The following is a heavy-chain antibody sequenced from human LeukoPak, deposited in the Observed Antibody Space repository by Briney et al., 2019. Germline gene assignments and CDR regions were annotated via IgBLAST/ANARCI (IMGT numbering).Heavy chain of an antibody. V-gene: IGHV3-30-3*01. Sequence: GRSLRLSCAASGFTFSSYAMHWVRQAPGKGLEWVAVISYDGSNKYYADSVKGRFTISRDNSKNTLYLQMNSLRAEDTAVYYCARVIAVAGSYAFDIWGQGTMVTVSS. CDR1: GFTFSSYA. CDR3: ARVIAVAGSYAFDI. J-gene: IGHJ3*02. CDR2: ISYDGSNK. D-gene: IGHD6-19*01.